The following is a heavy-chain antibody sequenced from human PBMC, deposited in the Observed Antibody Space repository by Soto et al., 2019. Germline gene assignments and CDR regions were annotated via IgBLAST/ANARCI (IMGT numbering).Heavy chain of an antibody. Sequence: GESLKSSFNGSGYSFTSYWIGWVRQMPGKVLEWMGIIYPGDSDTRYSPSFQGQVTISADKSISTAYLQWRSRKASDTAMYDCERPGGYSYXRGAYDIWGQGTMVPVS. D-gene: IGHD5-18*01. CDR2: IYPGDSDT. V-gene: IGHV5-51*01. CDR1: GYSFTSYW. CDR3: ERPGGYSYXRGAYDI. J-gene: IGHJ3*02.